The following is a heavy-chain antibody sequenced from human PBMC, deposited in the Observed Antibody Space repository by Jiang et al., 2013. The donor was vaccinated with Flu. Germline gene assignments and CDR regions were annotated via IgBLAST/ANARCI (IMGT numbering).Heavy chain of an antibody. CDR1: GDIFTTSY. D-gene: IGHD1-26*01. J-gene: IGHJ4*02. Sequence: SGAEVKKPGASLKVSCKASGDIFTTSYLHWVRQAPGQGLEWMGIIRLSGATSYAQEFQGRVTMTRDTSTSTVYMELSSLRYEDTAVYSCISEVPESYKFDFWGPGTVVTVST. V-gene: IGHV1-46*03. CDR3: ISEVPESYKFDF. CDR2: IRLSGAT.